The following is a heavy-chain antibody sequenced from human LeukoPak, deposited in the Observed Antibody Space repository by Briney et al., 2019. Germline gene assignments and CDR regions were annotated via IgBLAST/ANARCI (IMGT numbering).Heavy chain of an antibody. CDR1: GGSISSYY. CDR2: IYTSGRT. D-gene: IGHD6-13*01. CDR3: ARVGGIVAAGLFDY. Sequence: SETLSLTCTASGGSISSYYWGWIRQPAGKGLEWIGHIYTSGRTNYNPSLKSRLTMSVDTSKNQFSLKLSFVTAADTAVYYCARVGGIVAAGLFDYWGQGTLVTVSS. J-gene: IGHJ4*02. V-gene: IGHV4-4*07.